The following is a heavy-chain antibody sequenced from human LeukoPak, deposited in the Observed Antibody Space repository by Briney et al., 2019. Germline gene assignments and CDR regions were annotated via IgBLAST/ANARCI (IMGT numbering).Heavy chain of an antibody. J-gene: IGHJ3*02. Sequence: GSSVKVSCKASGGTFSSYAISWVRQAPGQGLEWMGGIIPIFGTANYAQKFQGRVTITADKSTSTAYMELSSLRSEDTAVYYCASGWVEMATITAFDIWGQGTMVTVSS. CDR1: GGTFSSYA. CDR2: IIPIFGTA. V-gene: IGHV1-69*06. CDR3: ASGWVEMATITAFDI. D-gene: IGHD5-24*01.